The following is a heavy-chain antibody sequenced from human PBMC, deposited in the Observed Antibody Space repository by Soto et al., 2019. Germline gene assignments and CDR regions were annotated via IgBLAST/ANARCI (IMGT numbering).Heavy chain of an antibody. CDR3: ATDLSYGSRLVWYHYGMDL. D-gene: IGHD5-18*01. CDR2: ISAYNGNT. J-gene: IGHJ6*02. CDR1: GYTFTSYG. Sequence: GASVKVSCKASGYTFTSYGISWVRQAPGQGLEWMGWISAYNGNTNYAQKLQGRVTMTTDTSTSTAYMELRSLRSDDTAVYYCATDLSYGSRLVWYHYGMDLWGQGPTVAVSS. V-gene: IGHV1-18*04.